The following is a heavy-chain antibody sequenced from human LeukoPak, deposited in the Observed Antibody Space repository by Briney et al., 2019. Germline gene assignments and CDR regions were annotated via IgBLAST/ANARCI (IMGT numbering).Heavy chain of an antibody. Sequence: SETLSLTCTVSGGSISSYYWSWIGQPPGKGLDWIGYIYYSGSTYYNPSLKSRVTISVDTSKNQFSLKLSSVTAADTAVYYCARQSVIVVVVAATPRWFDPWGQGTLVTVSS. CDR1: GGSISSYY. D-gene: IGHD2-15*01. J-gene: IGHJ5*02. V-gene: IGHV4-59*08. CDR2: IYYSGST. CDR3: ARQSVIVVVVAATPRWFDP.